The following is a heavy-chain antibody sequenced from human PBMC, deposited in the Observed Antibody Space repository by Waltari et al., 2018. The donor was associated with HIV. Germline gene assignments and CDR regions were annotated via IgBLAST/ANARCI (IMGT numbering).Heavy chain of an antibody. CDR3: ARGGGAAAGTVDY. V-gene: IGHV3-7*01. D-gene: IGHD6-13*01. Sequence: EVQLVESGGGLVQPGGSLRLSCAASGFTFISYWISWVRQAPGKGLEWVANIRPDGNDKYYVDSVKGRFTISRDNVKNSLYLQMNTLRAEDTAVYYCARGGGAAAGTVDYWGQGTLVTVSS. J-gene: IGHJ4*02. CDR2: IRPDGNDK. CDR1: GFTFISYW.